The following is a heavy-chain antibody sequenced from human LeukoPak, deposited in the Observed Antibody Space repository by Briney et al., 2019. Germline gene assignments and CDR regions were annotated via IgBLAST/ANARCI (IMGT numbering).Heavy chain of an antibody. CDR3: ARDGDSSSRDFDY. J-gene: IGHJ4*02. D-gene: IGHD6-13*01. Sequence: GGSLRLSCAASGFTFSSYSMNWVRQAPGKGLEWVSYINSSSSTKNYADSVKGRFTISRDNAKNSLYLQMNSLRAEDTAVYYCARDGDSSSRDFDYWGQGTLVTVSS. CDR2: INSSSSTK. V-gene: IGHV3-48*01. CDR1: GFTFSSYS.